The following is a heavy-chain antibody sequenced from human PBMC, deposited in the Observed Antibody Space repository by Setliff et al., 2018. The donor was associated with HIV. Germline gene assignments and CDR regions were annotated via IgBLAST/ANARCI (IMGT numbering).Heavy chain of an antibody. CDR3: ARGDRTAMPYGNS. J-gene: IGHJ4*02. CDR2: IRNKANSFTI. Sequence: LRLSCAASGFTFSDHYMDWVRQAPGKGLEWVGRIRNKANSFTIEYAASVRGRFTISKDESKNFLFLQMNSLRAEDTAVYYCARGDRTAMPYGNSWGQGTLVTVSS. CDR1: GFTFSDHY. V-gene: IGHV3-72*01. D-gene: IGHD5-18*01.